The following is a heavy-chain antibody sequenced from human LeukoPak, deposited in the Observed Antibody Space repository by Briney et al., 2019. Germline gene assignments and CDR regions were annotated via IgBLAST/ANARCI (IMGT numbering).Heavy chain of an antibody. D-gene: IGHD1-1*01. CDR3: AAEDTTLFKDAFDI. CDR1: GFSVSTFS. V-gene: IGHV3-74*01. Sequence: GGSLTLSCAASGFSVSTFSMHWVRQVPGKGLVWVSRFKRDGIISYADSVRGRFTISRDNARNTLLLQMNSLRAEDTAVYYCAAEDTTLFKDAFDIWGLGTMVTVSS. CDR2: FKRDGII. J-gene: IGHJ3*02.